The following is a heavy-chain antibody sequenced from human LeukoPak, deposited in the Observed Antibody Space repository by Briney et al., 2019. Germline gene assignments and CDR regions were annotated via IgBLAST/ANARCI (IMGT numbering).Heavy chain of an antibody. CDR2: IKPDGSEK. CDR3: ARWVTTSDRGVDV. Sequence: GGSLRLSCAASGFTFSNYWMSWVRQAPGKGLEWVGQIKPDGSEKYYEDSVKGRFAISRDNAKNSLDLQMNSLRAEDTAIYYCARWVTTSDRGVDVWGQGTTVTVSS. CDR1: GFTFSNYW. V-gene: IGHV3-7*05. J-gene: IGHJ6*02. D-gene: IGHD4-17*01.